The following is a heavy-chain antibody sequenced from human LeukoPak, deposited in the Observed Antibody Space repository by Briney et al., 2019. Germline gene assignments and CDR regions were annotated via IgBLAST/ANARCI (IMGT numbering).Heavy chain of an antibody. Sequence: GGSLRLSCVASGFTVSNNYMNWVRQAPGKGLEWVSTIYGGGSTYYADSVRGRFTISRHNSKNTLYLQMDSLRAEDTAVYYCAKDIPPYDFWSGFDYWGQGTLVTVSS. CDR3: AKDIPPYDFWSGFDY. V-gene: IGHV3-53*04. CDR1: GFTVSNNY. CDR2: IYGGGST. D-gene: IGHD3-3*01. J-gene: IGHJ4*02.